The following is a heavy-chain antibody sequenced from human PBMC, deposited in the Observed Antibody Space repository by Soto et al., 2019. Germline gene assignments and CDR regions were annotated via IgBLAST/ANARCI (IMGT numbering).Heavy chain of an antibody. CDR1: GFTFSSYA. J-gene: IGHJ5*02. CDR2: ISFDGSSK. Sequence: QVQLVESGGGGVQPGGSLRLSCAASGFTFSSYAMHWVRQAPGEGLEWVAIISFDGSSKFYTDSVKGRFTISRDNSKNTLYLEMSSLRAEDTAVYCCAKDLSCCSGGSCYQHEGSYHWGQGTLVTVSS. CDR3: AKDLSCCSGGSCYQHEGSYH. V-gene: IGHV3-30*18. D-gene: IGHD2-15*01.